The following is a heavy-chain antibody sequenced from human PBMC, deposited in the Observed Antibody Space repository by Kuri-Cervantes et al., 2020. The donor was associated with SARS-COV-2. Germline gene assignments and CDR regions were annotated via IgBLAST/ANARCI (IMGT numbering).Heavy chain of an antibody. Sequence: SVKVSCKASGGTFSSYAISWVRQAPGQGLEWMGGIIPIFGTANYAQKFQGRVTITTDESTSTAYMELSSLRSEDTAVYYCASFYGVNSGDAFDIWGQGTMVTVSS. D-gene: IGHD4-23*01. V-gene: IGHV1-69*05. CDR1: GGTFSSYA. J-gene: IGHJ3*02. CDR2: IIPIFGTA. CDR3: ASFYGVNSGDAFDI.